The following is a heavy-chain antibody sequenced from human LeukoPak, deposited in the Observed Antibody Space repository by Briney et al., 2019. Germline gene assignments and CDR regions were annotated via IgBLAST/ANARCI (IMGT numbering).Heavy chain of an antibody. CDR2: VSGSGDGT. V-gene: IGHV3-23*01. CDR3: AKGEQGVDY. J-gene: IGHJ4*02. D-gene: IGHD1/OR15-1a*01. CDR1: GVTFSNYA. Sequence: GGSLRLSCAESGVTFSNYAMSWVRQAPGKGLEWVSAVSGSGDGTYYADSVKGRFTISRDNSKNTLFLQMNSLRAEDTAVYYCAKGEQGVDYWGQGTLVTVSS.